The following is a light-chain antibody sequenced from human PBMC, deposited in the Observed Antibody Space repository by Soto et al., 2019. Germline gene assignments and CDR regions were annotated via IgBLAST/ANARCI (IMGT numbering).Light chain of an antibody. CDR2: GAS. CDR3: QQYDNWPWT. Sequence: EIVMTQSPATLSVSPGERATLSCRASQSVSSNFAWYQKKPGHSPRLLMYGASTRATDIPARFSGSGSGTEVTLTISTLQSEDFAVYYCQQYDNWPWTFGPGTKVEI. J-gene: IGKJ1*01. CDR1: QSVSSN. V-gene: IGKV3-15*01.